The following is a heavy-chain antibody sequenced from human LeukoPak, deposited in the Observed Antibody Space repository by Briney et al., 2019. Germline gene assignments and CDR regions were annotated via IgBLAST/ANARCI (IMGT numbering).Heavy chain of an antibody. CDR3: AKGGNSGRTYYYYYMDV. Sequence: GGSLRLSCAASGFTFSSYGMSWVRQAPGEGLEWVSSIGGSGGSTYYADSVKGRFTISRDSSKNTVYLQMNGLRAEATAVYYCAKGGNSGRTYYYYYMDVWGRGTTVTVSS. D-gene: IGHD6-19*01. J-gene: IGHJ6*03. CDR1: GFTFSSYG. CDR2: IGGSGGST. V-gene: IGHV3-23*01.